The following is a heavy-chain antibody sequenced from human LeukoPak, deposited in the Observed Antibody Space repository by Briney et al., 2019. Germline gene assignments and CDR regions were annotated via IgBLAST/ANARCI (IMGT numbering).Heavy chain of an antibody. J-gene: IGHJ4*02. CDR3: ARGRGGDFDY. CDR1: GFTFTSYW. V-gene: IGHV3-74*01. CDR2: INSDGSST. Sequence: GGSLRLSCAASGFTFTSYWMHWVRQTPGKGLVWVSRINSDGSSTTYADSVKGRFTISRDNAKNTLYLQMNSLRAEDTAVYYCARGRGGDFDYWGQGTLVTVSS.